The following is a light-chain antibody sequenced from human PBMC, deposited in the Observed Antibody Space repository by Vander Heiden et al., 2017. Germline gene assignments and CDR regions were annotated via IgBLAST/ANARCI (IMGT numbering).Light chain of an antibody. CDR2: RNN. V-gene: IGLV1-47*01. J-gene: IGLJ2*01. CDR3: AAWDDSLKEV. Sequence: QSVLTQPPSASGTPGQRVTISCSGTKSNVGTNYVYWYQQLPGTAPKLLIYRNNERPSGVPDRFSGSKSGTSASLAISGLRSEDEADYYRAAWDDSLKEVFGGGTKLTVL. CDR1: KSNVGTNY.